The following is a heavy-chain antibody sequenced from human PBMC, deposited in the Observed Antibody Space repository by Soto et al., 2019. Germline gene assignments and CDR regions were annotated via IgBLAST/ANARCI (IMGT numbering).Heavy chain of an antibody. CDR3: ARYDAESRYHKIDP. Sequence: QVQLQESGPGLVKPSETLSVTCTVSGGSVSSRSHFWSWIRQPPGGGLHWIGYIFYSGSTNYNTSLHRQATLSVDTSRNQFSLRLTSVTAADTAFSYCARYDAESRYHKIDPWGQGTLVTVSS. CDR2: IFYSGST. J-gene: IGHJ5*02. V-gene: IGHV4-61*01. D-gene: IGHD5-12*01. CDR1: GGSVSSRSHF.